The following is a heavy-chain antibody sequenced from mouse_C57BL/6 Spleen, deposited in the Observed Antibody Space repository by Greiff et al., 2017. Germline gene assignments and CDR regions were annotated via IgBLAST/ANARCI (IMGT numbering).Heavy chain of an antibody. CDR3: ARHGSGTAWFAY. V-gene: IGHV5-6*01. D-gene: IGHD1-3*01. CDR2: ISSGGSYT. Sequence: VKLMESGGDLVKPGGSLKLSCEASGFTFSSYGMSWVRQTPDKRLEWVATISSGGSYTYYTHSVKGRFTISRDKATNTLYLQMSSLKSEDTAMYYCARHGSGTAWFAYWGQGTLVTVSA. CDR1: GFTFSSYG. J-gene: IGHJ3*01.